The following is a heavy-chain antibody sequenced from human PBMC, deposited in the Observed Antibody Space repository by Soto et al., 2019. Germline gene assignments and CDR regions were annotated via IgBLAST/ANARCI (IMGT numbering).Heavy chain of an antibody. CDR1: GFKFSNYA. D-gene: IGHD3-16*01. V-gene: IGHV3-23*01. CDR3: AKDRRAGGNSAFYFDF. CDR2: ISATGGGT. J-gene: IGHJ4*02. Sequence: GGSLILSCAASGFKFSNYAMSWVRQAPGKGLEWVSLISATGGGTYYADSVKGRFTISRDNSHNTLYLQVHSLTAEDTAVYYCAKDRRAGGNSAFYFDFWGQGAQVTVSS.